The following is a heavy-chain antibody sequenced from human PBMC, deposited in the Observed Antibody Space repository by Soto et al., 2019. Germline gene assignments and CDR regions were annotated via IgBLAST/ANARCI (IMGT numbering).Heavy chain of an antibody. CDR3: AKGVLSFHYGMEV. Sequence: GGSLRLSCAASGFTFSSYAMSWVRQAPGKGLEWVSAISGSGGSTYYADSVKGRFTISRDNSKNTLYLQMNSLRAEDTAVCFCAKGVLSFHYGMEVWGQGTTVTVSS. V-gene: IGHV3-23*01. J-gene: IGHJ6*02. CDR2: ISGSGGST. D-gene: IGHD3-10*01. CDR1: GFTFSSYA.